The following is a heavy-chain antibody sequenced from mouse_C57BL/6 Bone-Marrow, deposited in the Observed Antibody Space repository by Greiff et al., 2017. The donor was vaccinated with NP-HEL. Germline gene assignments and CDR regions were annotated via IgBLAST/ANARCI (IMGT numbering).Heavy chain of an antibody. CDR2: IDPANGNT. CDR1: GFNIQNTY. V-gene: IGHV14-3*01. CDR3: ARDEGYAMDY. J-gene: IGHJ4*01. Sequence: VQLQQSVAELVRPGASVKLSCTASGFNIQNTYMHWVKQRPEQCLEWIGRIDPANGNTKYAPKFQGKAPITADTSSNTAYLQLSSRTSEDTAIYYCARDEGYAMDYWGQGTSVTVSS.